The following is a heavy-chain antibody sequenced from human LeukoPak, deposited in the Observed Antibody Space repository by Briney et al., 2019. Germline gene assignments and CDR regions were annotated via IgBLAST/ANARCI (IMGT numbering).Heavy chain of an antibody. CDR2: TGNKPNSYTT. Sequence: PGGSLRLSCAASGFTFSDHYMDWVRQAPGKGLEWVGRTGNKPNSYTTDYAASVKGRFTISRDNSKNALYLQMNSLKIEDTAVYYCTRWGDNDWSPGDYWGQGTLVTVSS. D-gene: IGHD3-9*01. CDR1: GFTFSDHY. CDR3: TRWGDNDWSPGDY. J-gene: IGHJ4*02. V-gene: IGHV3-72*01.